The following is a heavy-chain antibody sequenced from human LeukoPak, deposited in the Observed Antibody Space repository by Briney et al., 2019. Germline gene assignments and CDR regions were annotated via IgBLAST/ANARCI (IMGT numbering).Heavy chain of an antibody. D-gene: IGHD4/OR15-4a*01. CDR1: GFTFDNYA. CDR2: ISGSGAYT. Sequence: GGSLRLSCAASGFTFDNYAMNWVRQAPGKGLEWVLGISGSGAYTYYADSVKGRSTISRDNSQNTLYLQLNSLRAEDTAIYYCARDTSFNYGAHAMDVWGQGTTVTVSS. V-gene: IGHV3-23*01. J-gene: IGHJ6*02. CDR3: ARDTSFNYGAHAMDV.